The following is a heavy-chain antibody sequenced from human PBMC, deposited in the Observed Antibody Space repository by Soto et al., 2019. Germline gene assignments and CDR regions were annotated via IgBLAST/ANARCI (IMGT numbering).Heavy chain of an antibody. J-gene: IGHJ6*03. CDR2: IFYSGST. D-gene: IGHD6-13*01. CDR3: AGGGSIAVATRRHMDV. Sequence: PSETLSLTCTVSGGCITNYYWKWILQGLWKRLEWIGYIFYSGSTNYNPSLMSRVTISVDTPMNQFSLKLSSVTVADTAVYSCAGGGSIAVATRRHMDVWGKVNTVTV. V-gene: IGHV4-59*08. CDR1: GGCITNYY.